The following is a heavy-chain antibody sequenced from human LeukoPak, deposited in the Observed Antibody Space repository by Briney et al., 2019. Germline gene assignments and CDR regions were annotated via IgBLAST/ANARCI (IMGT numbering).Heavy chain of an antibody. Sequence: GGSLRLSCAASEFTFSSYAMSWVRQAPGKGLECVSGISGSGGSTNYAGSVKRRFTISRDNSKNTLYLQMNSLRAEDTAVYYCAKDHYYGSGSVGVFDIWGQGTMVTVSS. V-gene: IGHV3-23*01. CDR1: EFTFSSYA. CDR2: ISGSGGST. J-gene: IGHJ3*02. CDR3: AKDHYYGSGSVGVFDI. D-gene: IGHD3-10*01.